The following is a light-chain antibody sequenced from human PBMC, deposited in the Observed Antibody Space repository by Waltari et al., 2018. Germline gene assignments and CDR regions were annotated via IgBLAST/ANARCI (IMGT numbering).Light chain of an antibody. CDR1: QSVFYSARNKNY. CDR3: HQYYTYPLT. CDR2: ATS. J-gene: IGKJ4*01. Sequence: DIVMTQSPDSLAVSLGERATINCKSSQSVFYSARNKNYLSWYQQKPGQPPKLLIYATSTRESGVPDRFSGRGSGTDFTLTISSLQAEDVAVYFCHQYYTYPLTFGGGTKVEIK. V-gene: IGKV4-1*01.